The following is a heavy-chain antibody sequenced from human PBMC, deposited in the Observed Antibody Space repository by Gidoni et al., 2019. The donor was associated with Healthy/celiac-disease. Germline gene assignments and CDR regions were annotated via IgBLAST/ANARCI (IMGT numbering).Heavy chain of an antibody. J-gene: IGHJ3*02. CDR2: IYYSGST. Sequence: QVQLQESGPGLVKPSQTLSLTCTVSGGSISSGGYYWSWIRQHPGKGLELIGYIYYSGSTYYNPSLKSRVTISVDTSKNQFSLKLSSVTAADTAVYYCARDLMVRGVIGWNAFDIWGQGTMVTVSS. CDR3: ARDLMVRGVIGWNAFDI. V-gene: IGHV4-31*03. CDR1: GGSISSGGYY. D-gene: IGHD3-10*01.